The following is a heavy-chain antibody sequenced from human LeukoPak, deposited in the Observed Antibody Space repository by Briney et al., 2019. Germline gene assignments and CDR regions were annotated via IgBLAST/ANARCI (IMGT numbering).Heavy chain of an antibody. J-gene: IGHJ3*02. CDR1: GGSISSSNW. D-gene: IGHD2-15*01. V-gene: IGHV4-4*02. CDR3: ASRIGPYCSGGGCDAFDI. Sequence: PSGTLSLTCAVSGGSISSSNWWSWVRQPPGKGLEWIGEIYHSGSTNYNPSLKSRVTISVDKSKNRFSLKLSSVTAADTAVYYCASRIGPYCSGGGCDAFDIWGQGTMVTVSS. CDR2: IYHSGST.